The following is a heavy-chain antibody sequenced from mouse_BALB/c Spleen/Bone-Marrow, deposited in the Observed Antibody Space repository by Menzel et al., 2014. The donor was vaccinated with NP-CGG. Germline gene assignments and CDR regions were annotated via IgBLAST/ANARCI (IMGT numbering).Heavy chain of an antibody. Sequence: EVQRVESGGGLVQPGGSLKLSCATSGFTSSDYYMYWVRQTPEKRLEWVAYISNGGGSTYYPDTVKGRFTISRDNAKNTLYLQMSRLKSEDTAMYYCARHNYDETWFAYWGQGTLVTVSA. V-gene: IGHV5-12*02. CDR3: ARHNYDETWFAY. CDR1: GFTSSDYY. J-gene: IGHJ3*01. CDR2: ISNGGGST. D-gene: IGHD2-4*01.